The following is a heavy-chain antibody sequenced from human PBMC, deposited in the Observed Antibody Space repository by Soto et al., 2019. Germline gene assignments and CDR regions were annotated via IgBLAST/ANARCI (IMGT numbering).Heavy chain of an antibody. Sequence: KPSETLSLTCTVSGGSISSYYWSWIRQPAGKGLEWIGRIYTSGSTNYNPSLKSRVTMSVDTSKNQFSLKLSSVTAADTAVYYCARDHGAAGPYYYGMDVWGQGTTVTVSS. J-gene: IGHJ6*02. CDR2: IYTSGST. V-gene: IGHV4-4*07. D-gene: IGHD6-13*01. CDR3: ARDHGAAGPYYYGMDV. CDR1: GGSISSYY.